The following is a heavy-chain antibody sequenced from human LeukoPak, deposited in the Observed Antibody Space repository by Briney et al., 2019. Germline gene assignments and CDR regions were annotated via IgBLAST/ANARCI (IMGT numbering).Heavy chain of an antibody. D-gene: IGHD4-11*01. CDR3: ARAKYSNYVYYYYMDV. J-gene: IGHJ6*03. CDR2: SNPSGGST. Sequence: ASVNVSCQASGYTFTSYYMHWVRQAPGQGLAWMGISNPSGGSTSYAQKCQGRVTITRDMSTSTVYMELSSLRSEDTAVYYCARAKYSNYVYYYYMDVWGKGTPGTVSS. CDR1: GYTFTSYY. V-gene: IGHV1-46*01.